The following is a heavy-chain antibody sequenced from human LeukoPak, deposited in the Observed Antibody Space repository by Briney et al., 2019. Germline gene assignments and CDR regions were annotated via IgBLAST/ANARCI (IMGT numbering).Heavy chain of an antibody. J-gene: IGHJ4*02. Sequence: GGSLRLSCAASGFTFSSYAMHWVRQAPGKGLEWVAVISYDGSNKYYADSVRGRFTTSRDNSKNTLYLQMNSLRAEDTAVYYCARDRYGSGSYFPLDYWGQGTLVTVSS. V-gene: IGHV3-30-3*01. D-gene: IGHD3-10*01. CDR2: ISYDGSNK. CDR1: GFTFSSYA. CDR3: ARDRYGSGSYFPLDY.